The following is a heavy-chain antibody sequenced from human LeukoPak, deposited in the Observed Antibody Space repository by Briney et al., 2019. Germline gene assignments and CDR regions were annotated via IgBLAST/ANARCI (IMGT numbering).Heavy chain of an antibody. CDR3: AKEFNRGLPDY. V-gene: IGHV3-30*18. J-gene: IGHJ4*02. CDR1: GFTFSSYA. Sequence: GGSLRLSCAASGFTFSSYAMSWVRQAPGKGLEWVAVISYDGSNEYYADSVKGRFTISRGNSKNTLYLQMSSLRAEDTAVYYCAKEFNRGLPDYWGQGTLVTVPS. D-gene: IGHD2-21*01. CDR2: ISYDGSNE.